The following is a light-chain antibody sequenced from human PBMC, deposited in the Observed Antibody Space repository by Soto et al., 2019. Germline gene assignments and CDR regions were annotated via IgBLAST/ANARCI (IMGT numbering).Light chain of an antibody. Sequence: EILMTPSPTTLSLFPVEIANLPCRASQSVSSNFAWYQQKPGQAPRLLIYGASTRATGIPARFSGSGSGTEFTLTISSLQSEDFAVYYCQHRTSRYTFGQGTKVDIK. CDR2: GAS. CDR1: QSVSSN. CDR3: QHRTSRYT. J-gene: IGKJ2*01. V-gene: IGKV3-15*01.